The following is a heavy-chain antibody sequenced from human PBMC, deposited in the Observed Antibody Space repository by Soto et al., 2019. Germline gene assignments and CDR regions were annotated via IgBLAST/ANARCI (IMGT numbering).Heavy chain of an antibody. V-gene: IGHV4-30-4*01. D-gene: IGHD4-17*01. J-gene: IGHJ5*02. CDR2: IYYSGST. CDR1: GGSISSGDYY. Sequence: QVQLQESGPGLVKPSQTLSLTCTVSGGSISSGDYYWSWIRQPPGKGLEWIGYIYYSGSTYYSPALTNRVTISGDTSKNQFSLKRSAVTAADTALYYCARAKGLLTVTTSWFDPWGQGTLVTVSS. CDR3: ARAKGLLTVTTSWFDP.